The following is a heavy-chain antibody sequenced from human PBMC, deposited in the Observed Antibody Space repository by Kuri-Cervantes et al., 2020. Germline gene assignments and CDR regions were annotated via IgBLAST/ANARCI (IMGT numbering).Heavy chain of an antibody. CDR2: ISYSVST. J-gene: IGHJ4*02. V-gene: IGHV4-59*12. D-gene: IGHD6-13*01. CDR1: GGSISSSY. Sequence: GSLRLSCTVSGGSISSSYWSWIRQPPGKGLEWIGYISYSVSTNYNPSLKSRVTISVDKSKNQFSLKLSSVTAADTAVYYCARAGYSSSWSLDYWGQGTLLTVSS. CDR3: ARAGYSSSWSLDY.